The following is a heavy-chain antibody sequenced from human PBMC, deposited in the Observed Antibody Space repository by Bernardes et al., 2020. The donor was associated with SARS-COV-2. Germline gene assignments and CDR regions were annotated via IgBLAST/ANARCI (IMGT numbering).Heavy chain of an antibody. V-gene: IGHV4-31*03. CDR3: ARAGASTIFGVVAHFDY. CDR1: GGSISSGGYY. CDR2: IYYSGST. J-gene: IGHJ4*02. D-gene: IGHD3-3*01. Sequence: SETLSLTCTVSGGSISSGGYYWSWISQHPGKGLEWIGYIYYSGSTYYNPSLKSRVTISVDTSKNQFSLKLSSVTAADTAMYYCARAGASTIFGVVAHFDYGGQGTLVTVSS.